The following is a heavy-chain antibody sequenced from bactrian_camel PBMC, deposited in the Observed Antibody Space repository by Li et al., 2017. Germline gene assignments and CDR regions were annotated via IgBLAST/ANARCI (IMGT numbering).Heavy chain of an antibody. CDR2: IDRDGST. V-gene: IGHV3S53*01. CDR1: GYTYRRAC. Sequence: HVQLVESGGGSVQAGGSLRLSCAASGYTYRRACMGWFRQVPGKEREGVAVIDRDGSTAYADSVKGRFTISKDNVNNTLYLEMSNLRADDAAIYYCTADTSKATLATIAQYAAYEGRGTQVTVS. D-gene: IGHD4*01. J-gene: IGHJ4*01.